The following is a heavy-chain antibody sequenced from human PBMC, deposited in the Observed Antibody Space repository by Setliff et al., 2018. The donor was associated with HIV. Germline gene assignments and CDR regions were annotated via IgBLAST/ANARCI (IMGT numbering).Heavy chain of an antibody. J-gene: IGHJ6*03. CDR1: GFTFSSYG. CDR2: IRSDGSNK. CDR3: ATRQAPRSCYMDV. V-gene: IGHV3-30*02. Sequence: PGGSLRLSCAASGFTFSSYGMYWVRQAPGKGLEWVAFIRSDGSNKYYADSVKGRFTISRDNSKNTLYLQMDSLRAEDTAVYYCATRQAPRSCYMDVWGKGTTVTVSS. D-gene: IGHD6-6*01.